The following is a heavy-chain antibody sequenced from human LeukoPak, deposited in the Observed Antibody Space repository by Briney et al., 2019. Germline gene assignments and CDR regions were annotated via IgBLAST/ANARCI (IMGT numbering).Heavy chain of an antibody. V-gene: IGHV5-51*01. CDR3: ARHGASSSWSYYYYYMDV. Sequence: GESLKISCKGSGYSFTSYWIGWVRQMPGKGLEWMGIIYPGDSDTRYSPSFQGQVTISADKSISTAYLQWSSLKASDTAMYYCARHGASSSWSYYYYYMDVWGKGTTVTASS. CDR2: IYPGDSDT. D-gene: IGHD6-13*01. J-gene: IGHJ6*03. CDR1: GYSFTSYW.